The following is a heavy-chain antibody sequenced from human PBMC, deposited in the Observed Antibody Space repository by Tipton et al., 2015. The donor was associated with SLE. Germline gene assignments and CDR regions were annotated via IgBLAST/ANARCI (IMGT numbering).Heavy chain of an antibody. J-gene: IGHJ3*02. CDR3: AREEYGDHRAFDI. V-gene: IGHV4-38-2*02. Sequence: TLSLTCTVSGYSISSGYYWGWIRQPPGKGLEWIGSIYHSGSTYYNPSLKSRVTISVDRSKNQFSLKLSSVTAADTAVYYCAREEYGDHRAFDIWGQGTMVTVSS. CDR1: GYSISSGYY. D-gene: IGHD4-17*01. CDR2: IYHSGST.